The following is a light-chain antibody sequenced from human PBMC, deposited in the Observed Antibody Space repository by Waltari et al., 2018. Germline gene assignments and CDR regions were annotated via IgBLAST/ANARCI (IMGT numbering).Light chain of an antibody. Sequence: EIVMTQSPATLSVFPGERATLSCRASPSIRSNLAWYQHKHGQAPRLLIYGASTRATGIPARFSGSGSGTEFTLTISSLQSEDFAVYFCQQYDNWLGTFGQGTKVEIK. CDR3: QQYDNWLGT. CDR1: PSIRSN. CDR2: GAS. V-gene: IGKV3-15*01. J-gene: IGKJ1*01.